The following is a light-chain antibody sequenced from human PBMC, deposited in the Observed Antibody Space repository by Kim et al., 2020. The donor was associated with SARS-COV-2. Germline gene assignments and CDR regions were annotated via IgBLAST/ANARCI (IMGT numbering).Light chain of an antibody. V-gene: IGLV3-9*01. Sequence: SVDVGQTAKIAWGGDNSGRRNVDGYQKKAGQAPGLVIYRDNNRPSGIPERFSGSNSGNTATLTISRAQAGDEADYYCQVWDTSPVFGGGTQLTVL. CDR1: NSGRRN. CDR2: RDN. J-gene: IGLJ3*02. CDR3: QVWDTSPV.